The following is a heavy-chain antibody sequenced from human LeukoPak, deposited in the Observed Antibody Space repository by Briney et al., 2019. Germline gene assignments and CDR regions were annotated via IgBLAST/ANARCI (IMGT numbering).Heavy chain of an antibody. CDR2: ISYDGSNK. Sequence: GRSLRLSCAASGFSFSSYAMHWVRQAPGKGLEWVAVISYDGSNKYYADSVKGRFTISRDNSKNTLYVQMNSLRAEDTAVYYCARGPGAYCSGDCQNLDYWGQGTLVTVSS. CDR3: ARGPGAYCSGDCQNLDY. CDR1: GFSFSSYA. D-gene: IGHD2-21*02. V-gene: IGHV3-30-3*01. J-gene: IGHJ4*02.